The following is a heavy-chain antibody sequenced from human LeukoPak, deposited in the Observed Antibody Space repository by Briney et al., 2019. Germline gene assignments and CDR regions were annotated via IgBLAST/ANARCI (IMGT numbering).Heavy chain of an antibody. CDR1: GFTFRSYA. Sequence: GGSLRLSGTASGFTFRSYAMNWVPDAPGKGLEWGSGIGACSRFTNYAVSVKGRFTILRENSRNPLYLQLNSLRADDTAVYYCAKDLDDTTYGYYFGCWGQGTLVTVSS. D-gene: IGHD4-17*01. CDR2: IGACSRFT. CDR3: AKDLDDTTYGYYFGC. J-gene: IGHJ4*02. V-gene: IGHV3-23*01.